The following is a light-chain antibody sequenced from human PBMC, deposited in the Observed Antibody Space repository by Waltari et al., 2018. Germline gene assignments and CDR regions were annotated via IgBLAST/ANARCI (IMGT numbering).Light chain of an antibody. CDR1: QNIGSS. J-gene: IGKJ2*01. CDR2: LAS. CDR3: QYSHT. Sequence: IQMTQSPSSLHASVGDRVTITCRAGQNIGSSLNWYQQKPGKAPKLLISLASNLQSAVPSRFSGSGFGTDFTLTINGLQPEDLATYYCQYSHTFGQGTRLEI. V-gene: IGKV1-39*01.